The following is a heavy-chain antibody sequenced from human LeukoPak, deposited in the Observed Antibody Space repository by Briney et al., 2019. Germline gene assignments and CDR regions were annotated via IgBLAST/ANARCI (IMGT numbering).Heavy chain of an antibody. CDR3: ARPRGGLRLGELSP. Sequence: ASVRVSFKASGYTFTGYYMHWVRQAPGQGGEWMGWINPNSGGTNYPQKFQGRVTMTRDTSISTAYMELSRLRSDDTAVYYCARPRGGLRLGELSPWGQGTLVTVSS. CDR1: GYTFTGYY. V-gene: IGHV1-2*02. D-gene: IGHD3-16*02. J-gene: IGHJ4*02. CDR2: INPNSGGT.